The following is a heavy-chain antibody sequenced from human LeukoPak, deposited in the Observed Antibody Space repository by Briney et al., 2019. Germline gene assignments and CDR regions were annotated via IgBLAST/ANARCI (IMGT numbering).Heavy chain of an antibody. D-gene: IGHD1-26*01. V-gene: IGHV3-7*01. Sequence: GGSLRLSYAASGFTFSNYWMTWVRQAPGKGLEWVANIKHDGSEDYYLDSVKGRFTISRDNAKSSMWLQTNSLRDEDTAVYYCARGRGYSGSYFDYFDYWGQGTLVTVSS. CDR2: IKHDGSED. CDR3: ARGRGYSGSYFDYFDY. CDR1: GFTFSNYW. J-gene: IGHJ4*02.